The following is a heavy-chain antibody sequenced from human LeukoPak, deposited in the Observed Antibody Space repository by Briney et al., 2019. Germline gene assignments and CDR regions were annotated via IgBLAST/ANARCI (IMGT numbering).Heavy chain of an antibody. D-gene: IGHD3-3*01. V-gene: IGHV4-39*01. J-gene: IGHJ4*02. CDR2: IYYGGTT. Sequence: PSETLSLTCTVSGGSITSSNYFWGWIRHPPGQVLDWIESIYYGGTTYYNPSLRSRVTISVETSKNQFSLKLSSVTAADTAVYYCTKYDFWSGYRDYWGQGTLVTVSS. CDR3: TKYDFWSGYRDY. CDR1: GGSITSSNYF.